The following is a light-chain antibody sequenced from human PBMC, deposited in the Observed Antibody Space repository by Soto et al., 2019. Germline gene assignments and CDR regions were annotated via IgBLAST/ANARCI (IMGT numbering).Light chain of an antibody. CDR2: ASS. J-gene: IGLJ1*01. CDR3: SSYTSGSTLYV. V-gene: IGLV2-14*01. Sequence: QSVLTQPASVSGSPGQSITISCTGTSSDVGSYNYVSSYQQHPGKAPRLMIYASSNRPSGVSHRFSGSRSGNTASLTISGLQAEDEADYFCSSYTSGSTLYVFGSGTKVTVL. CDR1: SSDVGSYNY.